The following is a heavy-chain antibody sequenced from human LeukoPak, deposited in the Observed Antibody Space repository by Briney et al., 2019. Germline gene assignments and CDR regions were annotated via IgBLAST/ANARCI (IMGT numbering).Heavy chain of an antibody. J-gene: IGHJ3*02. CDR2: IYPGDSDT. Sequence: GESLKISCKGSGYSFTSYWIGWVRQMPGKGLEWMGIIYPGDSDTRYSPSFQGQVTISADKSIRTAYLQWSSLKASDTAMYYCARIYCGGDCYSGAFDIWGQGTMVTVSS. V-gene: IGHV5-51*01. CDR3: ARIYCGGDCYSGAFDI. CDR1: GYSFTSYW. D-gene: IGHD2-21*02.